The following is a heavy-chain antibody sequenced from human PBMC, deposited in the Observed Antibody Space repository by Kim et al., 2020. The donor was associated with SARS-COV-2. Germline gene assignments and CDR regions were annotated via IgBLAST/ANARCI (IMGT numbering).Heavy chain of an antibody. J-gene: IGHJ3*02. D-gene: IGHD2-21*02. V-gene: IGHV5-51*01. Sequence: PSFQGQVTISADKSISTAYLQWSSLKASDTAMYYCARPPTVVTPLSAFDIWGQGTMVTVSS. CDR3: ARPPTVVTPLSAFDI.